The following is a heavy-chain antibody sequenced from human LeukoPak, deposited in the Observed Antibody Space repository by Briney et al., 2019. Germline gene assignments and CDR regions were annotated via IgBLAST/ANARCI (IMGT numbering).Heavy chain of an antibody. CDR2: INGGGRST. J-gene: IGHJ6*04. D-gene: IGHD2-15*01. CDR1: GFTFSSYY. V-gene: IGHV3-74*01. CDR3: ARGLYCSGINCYNGMDV. Sequence: GGSLRLSCAASGFTFSSYYIHWVRQAPGKGLEWVSRINGGGRSTRYADSVKGRFTISRDNAKNTVSLQMNSLRVEDTAVYSCARGLYCSGINCYNGMDVWGKGTTVTVSS.